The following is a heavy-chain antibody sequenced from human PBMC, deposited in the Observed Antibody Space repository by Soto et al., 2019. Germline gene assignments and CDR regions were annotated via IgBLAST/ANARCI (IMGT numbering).Heavy chain of an antibody. J-gene: IGHJ3*01. CDR3: ARDILSVGQRANDAFDV. V-gene: IGHV1-3*01. D-gene: IGHD2-2*01. CDR1: GFTFSDHL. Sequence: QVQLVQSGAEVRKPGASVNISCRASGFTFSDHLINWVRQVPGQSLEWMGWINPDNGNTKYSQRFQGRVTISRHSSASIVYVEVSDLTSEATAVFYCARDILSVGQRANDAFDVWGQGTMVTVSS. CDR2: INPDNGNT.